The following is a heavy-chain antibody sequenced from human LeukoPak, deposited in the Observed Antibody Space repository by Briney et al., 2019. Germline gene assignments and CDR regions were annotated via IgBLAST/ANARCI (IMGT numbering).Heavy chain of an antibody. CDR1: GYTFTSYG. V-gene: IGHV1-18*01. D-gene: IGHD3-22*01. CDR2: ISAYNGYT. CDR3: ARSESTYYYDISGYLSDP. Sequence: GASVKVSCKASGYTFTSYGITWVRQAPGQGLEWMGWISAYNGYTNYAQKLQGRVLMTTDTSTSTAYMKLRSLRSDDTAVYYCARSESTYYYDISGYLSDPWGQGTLVTVSS. J-gene: IGHJ5*02.